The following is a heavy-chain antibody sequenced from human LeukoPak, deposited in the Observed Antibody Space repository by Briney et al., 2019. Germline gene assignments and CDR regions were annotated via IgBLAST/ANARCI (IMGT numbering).Heavy chain of an antibody. Sequence: KTSETLSLTCTDSGGSFSTYYWSWIRQPPGKGLEWIGYIYYSGSTDYNPSLKSRVTMSLDTSKDQLSLNLNSVTAADTAVYYCARAVITFGAAVAKGFDCWGQGTLVTVSS. J-gene: IGHJ4*02. CDR2: IYYSGST. V-gene: IGHV4-59*01. CDR1: GGSFSTYY. D-gene: IGHD3-22*01. CDR3: ARAVITFGAAVAKGFDC.